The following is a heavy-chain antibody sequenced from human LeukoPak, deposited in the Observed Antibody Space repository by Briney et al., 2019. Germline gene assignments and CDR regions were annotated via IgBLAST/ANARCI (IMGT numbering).Heavy chain of an antibody. CDR3: ARLDPAAGSLFDY. Sequence: SETLSLTCTVSGGSISSSSYYWGWIRQPPGKGLEWIGSIYYSGSTYYNPSLKSRVTISVDTSKNQFPLKLSSVTAADTAVYYCARLDPAAGSLFDYWGQGTLVTVSS. CDR2: IYYSGST. D-gene: IGHD6-13*01. CDR1: GGSISSSSYY. J-gene: IGHJ4*02. V-gene: IGHV4-39*01.